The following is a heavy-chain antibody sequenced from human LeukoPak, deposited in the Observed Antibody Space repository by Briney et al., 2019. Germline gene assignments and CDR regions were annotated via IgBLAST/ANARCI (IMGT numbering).Heavy chain of an antibody. V-gene: IGHV3-7*01. CDR3: AKYARGPLD. CDR1: GFAFSNYW. J-gene: IGHJ4*02. CDR2: IKQDGSEK. Sequence: GGSLRLSCAASGFAFSNYWMSWVRQAPGKGLECVANIKQDGSEKNYVDSVKGRFTTSRDNAKNSLYLQMNSLRAEDTAVYYCAKYARGPLDWGQGTLVTVSS. D-gene: IGHD6-6*01.